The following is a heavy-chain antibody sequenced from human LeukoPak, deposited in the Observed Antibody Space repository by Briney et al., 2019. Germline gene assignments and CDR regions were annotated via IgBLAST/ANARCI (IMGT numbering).Heavy chain of an antibody. CDR1: GYTFTNYD. D-gene: IGHD3-3*01. CDR3: ARGPSYHSWSGSGHPYYYMDV. CDR2: MNPNSANT. V-gene: IGHV1-8*03. J-gene: IGHJ6*03. Sequence: ASVKVSCKASGYTFTNYDVNWVRQAPGQGLEWMGWMNPNSANTGYAQKFQGRVTLTRDTSISTAYMELHSLRSEDTAVYYCARGPSYHSWSGSGHPYYYMDVWGKGTTVTVSS.